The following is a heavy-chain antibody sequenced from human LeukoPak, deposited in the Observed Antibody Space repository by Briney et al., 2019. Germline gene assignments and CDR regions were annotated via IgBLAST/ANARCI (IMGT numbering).Heavy chain of an antibody. CDR2: ISYDGSNK. Sequence: GGSLRLSCAASGFTFSSYAMHWVRQAPGKGLEWVAVISYDGSNKYYADSVKGRFTISRDNSKNTLYLQMNSLRAEDTAVYYCARPPPIISGGYFGGVDYWGQGTLVTVSS. CDR1: GFTFSSYA. CDR3: ARPPPIISGGYFGGVDY. V-gene: IGHV3-30-3*01. J-gene: IGHJ4*02. D-gene: IGHD1-26*01.